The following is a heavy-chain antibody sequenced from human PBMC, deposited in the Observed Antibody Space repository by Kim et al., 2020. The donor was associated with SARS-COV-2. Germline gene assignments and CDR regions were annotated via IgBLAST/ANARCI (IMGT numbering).Heavy chain of an antibody. V-gene: IGHV3-15*01. D-gene: IGHD5-18*01. CDR3: TTNVDTAMGSDSIFDY. Sequence: PVKGRFTISRDDSKNTLYLQMNSLKTEDAAVYYCTTNVDTAMGSDSIFDYWGQGTLVTVSS. J-gene: IGHJ4*02.